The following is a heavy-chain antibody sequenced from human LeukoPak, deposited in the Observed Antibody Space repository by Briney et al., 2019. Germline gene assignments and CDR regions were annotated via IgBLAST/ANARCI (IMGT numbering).Heavy chain of an antibody. CDR2: INPNSGGT. Sequence: ASVKVSCKASGYTFTGYYMHWVRQAPGQGLEWMGWINPNSGGTNYAEKFQARVTMTRDTSISTVYMEVRRLTSDDTAMYYCAREYSGHYRPWLDPWGQGTLVTVSS. J-gene: IGHJ5*02. CDR1: GYTFTGYY. CDR3: AREYSGHYRPWLDP. D-gene: IGHD1-26*01. V-gene: IGHV1-2*02.